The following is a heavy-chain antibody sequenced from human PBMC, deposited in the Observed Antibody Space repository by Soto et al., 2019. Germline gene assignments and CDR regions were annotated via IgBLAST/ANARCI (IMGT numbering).Heavy chain of an antibody. CDR3: ARDTDAAYGSGSYREYYFDY. V-gene: IGHV3-11*01. D-gene: IGHD3-10*01. CDR2: ISSSGSTI. Sequence: GESLKISCAASGFTFSDYYMSWIRQAPGKGLEWVSYISSSGSTIYYADSVKGRFTISRDNAKNSLYLQMNSLRAEDTAVYYCARDTDAAYGSGSYREYYFDYWGQGTLVTVSS. CDR1: GFTFSDYY. J-gene: IGHJ4*02.